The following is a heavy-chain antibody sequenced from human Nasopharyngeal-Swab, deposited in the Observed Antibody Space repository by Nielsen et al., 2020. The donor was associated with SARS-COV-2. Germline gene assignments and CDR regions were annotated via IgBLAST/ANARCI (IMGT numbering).Heavy chain of an antibody. CDR3: ARLVGAYKWYFDI. J-gene: IGHJ2*01. V-gene: IGHV3-21*01. CDR2: ISYNSGHI. D-gene: IGHD1-26*01. CDR1: GFTFSSHS. Sequence: SCAASGFTFSSHSMNWVRQAPGKGLEWVSHISYNSGHINYAESVKGRFTISRDNARKSLYLQMDSLRAEDTAVYYCARLVGAYKWYFDIWGRGTLVTVSS.